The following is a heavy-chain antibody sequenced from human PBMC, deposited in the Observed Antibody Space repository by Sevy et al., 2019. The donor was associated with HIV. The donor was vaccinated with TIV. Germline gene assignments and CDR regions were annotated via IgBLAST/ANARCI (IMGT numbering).Heavy chain of an antibody. CDR3: ARVSDTAMAPEYFQH. Sequence: GGSLRLSCAASGFTFSSYSMNWVRQAPGKGLEWVSSISSSSSYIYYADSVKGRSTISRDNAKNSLYLQMNSLRAEDTAVYYCARVSDTAMAPEYFQHWGQGTLVTVSS. CDR2: ISSSSSYI. V-gene: IGHV3-21*01. J-gene: IGHJ1*01. D-gene: IGHD5-18*01. CDR1: GFTFSSYS.